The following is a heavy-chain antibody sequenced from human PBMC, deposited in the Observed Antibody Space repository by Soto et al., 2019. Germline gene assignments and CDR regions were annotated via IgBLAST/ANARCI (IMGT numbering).Heavy chain of an antibody. Sequence: ASVKVSCKVSGYTLNELSMHWVRQAPGKGLEWMGGFDPEDGETIYAQKFQGRVTMTEDTSTDTAYMELSSLRSEDTAVYYCATVSPAAYSSSWPPGRTRGHNLFDPWGQGTLVTVSS. J-gene: IGHJ5*02. CDR2: FDPEDGET. V-gene: IGHV1-24*01. D-gene: IGHD6-13*01. CDR3: ATVSPAAYSSSWPPGRTRGHNLFDP. CDR1: GYTLNELS.